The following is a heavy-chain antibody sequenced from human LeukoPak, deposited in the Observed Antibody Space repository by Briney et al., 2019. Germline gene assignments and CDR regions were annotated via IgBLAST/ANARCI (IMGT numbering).Heavy chain of an antibody. D-gene: IGHD3-10*01. CDR1: GGSISSSSYY. Sequence: SETLSLTCTVAGGSISSSSYYWGWIRQPPGKGLEWIGSIYYSGSTYYNPSLKSRVTISVDTSKNQFSLKLSSVTAADTAVYYCASLEGRLVREIDYWGQGTLVTVSS. J-gene: IGHJ4*02. CDR2: IYYSGST. CDR3: ASLEGRLVREIDY. V-gene: IGHV4-39*07.